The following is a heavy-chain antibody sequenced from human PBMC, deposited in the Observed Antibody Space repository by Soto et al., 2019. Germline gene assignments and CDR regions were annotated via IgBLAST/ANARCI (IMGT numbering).Heavy chain of an antibody. CDR2: IYYSGST. J-gene: IGHJ4*02. D-gene: IGHD3-10*01. Sequence: SETLSLTCTVSGGSISSSSYYWGWIRQPPGKGLEWIGSIYYSGSTYYNPSLKSRVTISVDTSKNQFSLKLSSVTAADTAVYYCARPTDGSGSYWGYWGQGTLVTVSS. CDR1: GGSISSSSYY. V-gene: IGHV4-39*01. CDR3: ARPTDGSGSYWGY.